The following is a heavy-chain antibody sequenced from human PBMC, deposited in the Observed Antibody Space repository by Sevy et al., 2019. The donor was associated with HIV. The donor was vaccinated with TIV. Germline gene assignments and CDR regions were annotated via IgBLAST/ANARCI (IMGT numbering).Heavy chain of an antibody. V-gene: IGHV3-30-3*01. J-gene: IGHJ4*02. Sequence: GGSLRLSCAASGFTFSSYAMHWVRQAPGKGLEWVAVISYDGSNKYYADSVKGRFTISRDNSKNTLYLQMNSLRAEDTAVYYCARALGAPETMIVVVITWTFDYWGQGTLVTVSS. D-gene: IGHD3-22*01. CDR1: GFTFSSYA. CDR2: ISYDGSNK. CDR3: ARALGAPETMIVVVITWTFDY.